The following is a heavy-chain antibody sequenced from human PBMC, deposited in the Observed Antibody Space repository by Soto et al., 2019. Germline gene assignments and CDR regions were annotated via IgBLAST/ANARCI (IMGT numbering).Heavy chain of an antibody. Sequence: SSETLSLTCAVYGGSFSGYYWSWIRQPPGKGLEWIGEINHSGSTNYNPSLKSRVTISVDTSKNQFSLKLSSVTAADTAVYYCARGRRASGAYYYGSGSYYNQGGWFDPWGQGTLVTVSS. CDR2: INHSGST. J-gene: IGHJ5*02. CDR1: GGSFSGYY. CDR3: ARGRRASGAYYYGSGSYYNQGGWFDP. D-gene: IGHD3-10*01. V-gene: IGHV4-34*01.